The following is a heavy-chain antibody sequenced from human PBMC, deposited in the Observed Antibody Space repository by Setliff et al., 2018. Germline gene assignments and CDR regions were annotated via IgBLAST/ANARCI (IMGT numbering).Heavy chain of an antibody. D-gene: IGHD4-17*01. Sequence: QPGGSLRLSCAASGFAFSTYAVSWVRQAPGKGLEWVSIFYDSDYSTYYADSVKGRFTISRDNSKNTLYLQMNGLRAEDSALYYCAKDPNGDFFGAFDTWGQGALVTVSS. J-gene: IGHJ5*02. CDR2: FYDSDYST. CDR1: GFAFSTYA. V-gene: IGHV3-23*05. CDR3: AKDPNGDFFGAFDT.